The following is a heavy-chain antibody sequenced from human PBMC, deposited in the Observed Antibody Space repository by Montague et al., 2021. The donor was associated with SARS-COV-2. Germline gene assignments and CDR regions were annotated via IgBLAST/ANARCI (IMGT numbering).Heavy chain of an antibody. V-gene: IGHV4-39*01. Sequence: SETLSLTCNVSGDSVASNNYYWGWLRQPPGRGLEWIASVFQTGKAFYNPSLKSRSSISVDTATNQVSLKLTSVSGADTALYFCARNLPPATIFTVVTHFDFWGHGTRVTVS. CDR1: GDSVASNNYY. CDR2: VFQTGKA. J-gene: IGHJ4*01. D-gene: IGHD4-11*01. CDR3: ARNLPPATIFTVVTHFDF.